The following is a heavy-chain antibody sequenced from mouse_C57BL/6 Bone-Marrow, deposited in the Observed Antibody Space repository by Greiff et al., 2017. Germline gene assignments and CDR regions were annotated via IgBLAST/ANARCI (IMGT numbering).Heavy chain of an antibody. Sequence: VQLQQPGAELVKPGASVKLSCKASGYTFTSYWMHWVKQRPGQGLEWIGMIHPNSGSTNYNEKFKSKATLTVDKSSSTAYMQLSSLTSEDSAVYYCARGDYYGSSLWDVDFWGTGTTVTVSS. D-gene: IGHD1-1*01. J-gene: IGHJ1*03. CDR2: IHPNSGST. V-gene: IGHV1-64*01. CDR3: ARGDYYGSSLWDVDF. CDR1: GYTFTSYW.